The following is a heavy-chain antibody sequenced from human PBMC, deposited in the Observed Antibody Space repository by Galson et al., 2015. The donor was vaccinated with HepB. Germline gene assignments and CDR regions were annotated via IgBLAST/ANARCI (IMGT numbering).Heavy chain of an antibody. CDR3: ATDGGHHDLDY. CDR1: GYSFTSRY. CDR2: IIPSGGVT. J-gene: IGHJ4*02. Sequence: VKVSCKASGYSFTSRYIHWVRQAPGQGLEWMGRIIPSGGVTIYAQKFQGRVTVTRDTSTSTVYLELSSLRFEDTAVYYCATDGGHHDLDYWGQGTLVTVSS. V-gene: IGHV1-46*01. D-gene: IGHD3-16*01.